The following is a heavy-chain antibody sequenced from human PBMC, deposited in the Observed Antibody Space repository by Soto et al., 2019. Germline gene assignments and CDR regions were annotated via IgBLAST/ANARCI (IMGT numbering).Heavy chain of an antibody. J-gene: IGHJ6*02. Sequence: PSETMSLTCAAYGGSFSGYYCSWIRQPPGKGLEWIGEINHSGSTNYNPSLKSRVTISVDTSKNQFSLKLSSLTAADPAVYYCLRLSYGHRGYYYYHCGMDVWGQGPTVTVSS. CDR3: LRLSYGHRGYYYYHCGMDV. CDR1: GGSFSGYY. CDR2: INHSGST. V-gene: IGHV4-34*01. D-gene: IGHD3-16*01.